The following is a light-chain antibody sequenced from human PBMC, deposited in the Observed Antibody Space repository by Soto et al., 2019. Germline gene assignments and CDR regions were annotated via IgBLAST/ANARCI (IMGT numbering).Light chain of an antibody. CDR2: DVS. Sequence: QSVLTQPRSVSGSPGQSVTISCAGTSSDVGAYNYVSWYQPHPGKAPKLMIYDVSKRPSGVPDRFSGSKSGNTASRTISGLQCEDEADYDCCSYAGSNTGVFGGGTKRTVL. J-gene: IGLJ3*02. V-gene: IGLV2-11*01. CDR3: CSYAGSNTGV. CDR1: SSDVGAYNY.